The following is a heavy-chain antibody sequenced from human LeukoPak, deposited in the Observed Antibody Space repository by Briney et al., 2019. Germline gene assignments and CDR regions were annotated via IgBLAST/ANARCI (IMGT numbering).Heavy chain of an antibody. D-gene: IGHD2-15*01. CDR3: ARGYCSGGSCYRQRGIGYYYYMDV. CDR1: GGSISSGSYY. Sequence: SETLSLTCTVSGGSISSGSYYWSWIRQPPGKGLEWIGYIYYSGSTNYNPSLKSRVTISVDTSKNQFSLKLSSVTAADTAVYYCARGYCSGGSCYRQRGIGYYYYMDVWGKGTTVTISS. V-gene: IGHV4-61*01. J-gene: IGHJ6*03. CDR2: IYYSGST.